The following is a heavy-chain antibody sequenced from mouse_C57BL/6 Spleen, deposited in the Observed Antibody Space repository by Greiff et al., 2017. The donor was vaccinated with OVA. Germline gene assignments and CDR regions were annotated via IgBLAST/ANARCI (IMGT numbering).Heavy chain of an antibody. CDR3: TGWLLEDAMDY. CDR1: GYTFTDYD. V-gene: IGHV1-15*01. Sequence: QVQLQQSGAELVRPGASVTLSCKASGYTFTDYDMHWVKQTPVHGLEWIGAIDPETGGTAYNQKFKGKAILTADKSSSTGYMELRSLTSEDAAVYYCTGWLLEDAMDYWGQGTSVTVSS. CDR2: IDPETGGT. D-gene: IGHD2-3*01. J-gene: IGHJ4*01.